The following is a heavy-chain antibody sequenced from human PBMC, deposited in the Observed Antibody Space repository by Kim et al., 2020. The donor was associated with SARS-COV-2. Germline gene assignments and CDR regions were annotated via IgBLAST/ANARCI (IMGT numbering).Heavy chain of an antibody. V-gene: IGHV3-15*01. CDR1: GFTFSNAW. Sequence: GGSLRLSCAASGFTFSNAWMSWVRQAPGKGLEWVGRIKSKTDGGTTDYAAPVKGRFTISRDDSKNTLYLQMNSVKTDDTAVYYCTTEKRDYDFWNIYASGVDSWGQGTLVTVSS. D-gene: IGHD3-3*01. J-gene: IGHJ4*02. CDR3: TTEKRDYDFWNIYASGVDS. CDR2: IKSKTDGGTT.